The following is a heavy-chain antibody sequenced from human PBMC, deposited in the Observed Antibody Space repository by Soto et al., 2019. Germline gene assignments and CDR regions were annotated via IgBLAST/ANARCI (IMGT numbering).Heavy chain of an antibody. V-gene: IGHV1-8*01. CDR1: GYTFTSYD. Sequence: GASVKVSCKASGYTFTSYDINWVRQATGQGLEWMGWMNPNSGNTGYAQKFQGRVTMTRNTSISTAYMELSSLRSEDTAVYYCARGITPYSSGWYGDFDYWGQGTLVTVSS. J-gene: IGHJ4*02. D-gene: IGHD6-19*01. CDR2: MNPNSGNT. CDR3: ARGITPYSSGWYGDFDY.